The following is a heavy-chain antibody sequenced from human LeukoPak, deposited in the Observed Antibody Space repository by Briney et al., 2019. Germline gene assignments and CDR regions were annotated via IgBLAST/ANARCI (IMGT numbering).Heavy chain of an antibody. Sequence: GGSLRLSCAVSGFTLRSYSMNWVRQAPGKTLEWLSYIDTSGNTILYADSVKGRFTISRDAAQTSLFLQMDSLTVGDTAVYYCARGATGFDHWGQGALVTVSS. CDR2: IDTSGNTI. D-gene: IGHD3-9*01. CDR3: ARGATGFDH. J-gene: IGHJ4*02. V-gene: IGHV3-48*04. CDR1: GFTLRSYS.